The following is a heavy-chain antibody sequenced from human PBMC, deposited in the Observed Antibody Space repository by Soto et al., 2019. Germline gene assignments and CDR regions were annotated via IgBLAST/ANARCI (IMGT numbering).Heavy chain of an antibody. CDR3: ARQGGWLQALDY. CDR1: GDSISSYY. Sequence: QVQLQESGPGLVKPSETLSLTCTVSGDSISSYYWSWIRQPPGKGLEWIGYIYYSRSTKYNPSLKSRATMSVDTSTNQFSLKLSSMTAADTAVYYCARQGGWLQALDYWGQGTLVTVSS. V-gene: IGHV4-59*08. D-gene: IGHD5-12*01. CDR2: IYYSRST. J-gene: IGHJ4*02.